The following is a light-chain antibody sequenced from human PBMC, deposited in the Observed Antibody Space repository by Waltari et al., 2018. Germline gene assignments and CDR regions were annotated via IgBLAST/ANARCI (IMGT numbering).Light chain of an antibody. Sequence: QSALTQPPSASGSPGQSVTISCTGTSSDIGGYNYVSWYQQHPGKVPKIMIYEVTKRPSVVPDRFSGSKSGNTAALTVSGLQAEDEADYYCCSYVGSNNDVFGGGTKLTVL. CDR1: SSDIGGYNY. CDR3: CSYVGSNNDV. CDR2: EVT. V-gene: IGLV2-8*01. J-gene: IGLJ3*02.